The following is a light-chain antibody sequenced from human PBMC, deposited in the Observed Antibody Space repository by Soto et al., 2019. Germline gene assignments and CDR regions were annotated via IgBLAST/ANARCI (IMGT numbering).Light chain of an antibody. CDR1: QSISSW. V-gene: IGKV1-5*01. CDR3: QKYDSAPT. CDR2: DAS. Sequence: DIQMTQSPSTLSASVGDRVTITCRASQSISSWLAWYQQKPGKAPKLLIYDASSLESGVPSRFSGSGSGTEFTLTISSLQPDDFATYYCQKYDSAPTFGPGTKVEIK. J-gene: IGKJ1*01.